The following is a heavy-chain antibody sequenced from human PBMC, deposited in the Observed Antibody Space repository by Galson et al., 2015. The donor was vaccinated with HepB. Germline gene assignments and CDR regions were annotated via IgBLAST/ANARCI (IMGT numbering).Heavy chain of an antibody. D-gene: IGHD1-1*01. J-gene: IGHJ4*02. CDR1: GFTFSSFW. CDR2: IKTDGSDK. Sequence: SLRLSCAGSGFTFSSFWMSWVRQAPGKGLDWVANIKTDGSDKSYVDSVKGRFTISRDNAKNSLYPQMNSLRAEDTAIYYCVRGPLKKEPGTYWGQGTLVTVSS. V-gene: IGHV3-7*03. CDR3: VRGPLKKEPGTY.